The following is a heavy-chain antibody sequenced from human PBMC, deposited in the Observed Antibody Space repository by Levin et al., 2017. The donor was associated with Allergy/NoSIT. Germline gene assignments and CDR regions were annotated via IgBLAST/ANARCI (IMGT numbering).Heavy chain of an antibody. CDR3: ARGYSNGWYDVLDI. J-gene: IGHJ3*02. D-gene: IGHD6-19*01. Sequence: AGGSLRLSCKTFGYTLTDYYMYWVRQAPGQGLEWMGWINPASGGTNYPQKFQGRVTMTRDTSIRTAYMDLTSLTSDDTAVYYCARGYSNGWYDVLDIWGQGTMVTVSS. CDR1: GYTLTDYY. CDR2: INPASGGT. V-gene: IGHV1-2*02.